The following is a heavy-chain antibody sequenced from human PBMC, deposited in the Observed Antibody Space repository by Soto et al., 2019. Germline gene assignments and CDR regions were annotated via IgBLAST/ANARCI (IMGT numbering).Heavy chain of an antibody. CDR2: ISSSSSYI. CDR3: ARDYVVRVVIITDDAFDI. V-gene: IGHV3-21*01. CDR1: GFTFSSYS. D-gene: IGHD3-10*01. Sequence: EVQLVESGGGLVKPGGSLRLSCAASGFTFSSYSMNWVRQAPGNGLEWVSSISSSSSYIYYADSVKGRFTISRDNAKLARYLQMNSLRAEDTAVYYCARDYVVRVVIITDDAFDIWGQGTMVTVSS. J-gene: IGHJ3*02.